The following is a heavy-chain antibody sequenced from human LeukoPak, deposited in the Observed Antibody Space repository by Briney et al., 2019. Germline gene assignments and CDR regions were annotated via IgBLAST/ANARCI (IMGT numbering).Heavy chain of an antibody. V-gene: IGHV4-59*02. D-gene: IGHD1-7*01. CDR1: GDSVSIYY. Sequence: SETLSLTCTVSGDSVSIYYWSWIRQPPGKGLEWIGYIYYSGSTKYNPSLKSRVTISVDASKTQFSLKLNSVTAADTAVYYCARGSRELYYFDYWGQGTLVTVSS. J-gene: IGHJ4*02. CDR3: ARGSRELYYFDY. CDR2: IYYSGST.